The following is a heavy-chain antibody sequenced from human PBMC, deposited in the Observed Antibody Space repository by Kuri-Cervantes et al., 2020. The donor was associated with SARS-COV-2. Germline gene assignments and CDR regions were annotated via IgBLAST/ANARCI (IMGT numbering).Heavy chain of an antibody. D-gene: IGHD6-13*01. Sequence: GGSLRLSCAASGFTFSSYAMSWVRQAPGKGLEWVSYISSSSSTIYYADSVKGRFTISRDNAKNSLYLQMNSLRAEDTAVYYCAKQDSSSADTDFDYWGQGTLDTVYS. CDR3: AKQDSSSADTDFDY. J-gene: IGHJ4*02. V-gene: IGHV3-48*01. CDR2: ISSSSSTI. CDR1: GFTFSSYA.